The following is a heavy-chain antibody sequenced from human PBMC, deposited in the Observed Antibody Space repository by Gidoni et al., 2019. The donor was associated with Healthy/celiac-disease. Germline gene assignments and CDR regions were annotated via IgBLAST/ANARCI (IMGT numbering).Heavy chain of an antibody. Sequence: QVQLQESGPGLVKPSQTLSLTCTVSGGSISSGSYYWSWIRQPAGKGLEWIGRIYTSGSTNYNPSLKSRVTISVDTSKNQFSLKLSSVTAADTAVYYCAREALYCSGGSCWYWFDPWGQGTLVTVSS. J-gene: IGHJ5*02. D-gene: IGHD2-15*01. CDR2: IYTSGST. V-gene: IGHV4-61*02. CDR3: AREALYCSGGSCWYWFDP. CDR1: GGSISSGSYY.